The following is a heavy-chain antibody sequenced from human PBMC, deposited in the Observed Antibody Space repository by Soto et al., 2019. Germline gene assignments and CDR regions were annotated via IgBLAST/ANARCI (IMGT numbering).Heavy chain of an antibody. V-gene: IGHV1-2*02. CDR2: INPNSGGT. J-gene: IGHJ5*02. CDR1: GYTFTGYY. CDR3: ARNIYCSGGSCSHSPYNWFDP. Sequence: ASVKVSCKASGYTFTGYYMHWVRQAPGQGLEWMGWINPNSGGTNYAQKFQGRVTITADESTSTAYMELSSLRSEDTAVYYCARNIYCSGGSCSHSPYNWFDPWGQGTLVTVSS. D-gene: IGHD2-15*01.